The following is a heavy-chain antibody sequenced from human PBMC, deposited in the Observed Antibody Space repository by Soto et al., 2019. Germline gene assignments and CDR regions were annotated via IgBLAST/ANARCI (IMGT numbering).Heavy chain of an antibody. J-gene: IGHJ3*02. CDR3: AKHQHLIGDYALDAFDI. D-gene: IGHD4-17*01. V-gene: IGHV4-39*01. CDR1: DGSISSSSYY. CDR2: IYYLGDT. Sequence: QLQVQESGPGLVKPSETLSLTCTVSDGSISSSSYYWGWIRQPPGKGLEWIGSIYYLGDTYYHPSLKSRVTISLDTSKNQFSLKLSSVTAADTAVYYCAKHQHLIGDYALDAFDIWGQGTMVTVSS.